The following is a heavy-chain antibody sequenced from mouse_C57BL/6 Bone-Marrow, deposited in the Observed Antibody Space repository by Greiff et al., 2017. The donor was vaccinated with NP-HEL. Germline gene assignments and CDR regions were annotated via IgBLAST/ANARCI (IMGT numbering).Heavy chain of an antibody. J-gene: IGHJ1*03. CDR3: ANTGDYGGVWYFDV. Sequence: VQVVESGPGLVQPSQSLSMTCPVSGFSLTTYGVHWVRQSPGKGLEWLGVIWRDGSNAYNAAFMSRLSITKANSKNHVFFKMNSLQADDTAIYYGANTGDYGGVWYFDVWGTGTTVTVSS. CDR1: GFSLTTYG. CDR2: IWRDGSN. V-gene: IGHV2-5*01. D-gene: IGHD2-4*01.